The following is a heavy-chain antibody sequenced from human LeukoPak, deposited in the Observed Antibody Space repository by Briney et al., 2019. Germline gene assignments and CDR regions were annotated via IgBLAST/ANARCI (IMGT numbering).Heavy chain of an antibody. CDR1: GASISSSNW. CDR3: ARGLDYYASGSQIDY. D-gene: IGHD3-10*01. V-gene: IGHV4-4*02. Sequence: PSETLSLTCAVSGASISSSNWWSWVRQPPGKGLEWIGEIYHSGTTNYNPSLKSRVTISVDKSKNQFSLKLNSVTAADTAVYYCARGLDYYASGSQIDYWGQGTLVTVSS. CDR2: IYHSGTT. J-gene: IGHJ4*02.